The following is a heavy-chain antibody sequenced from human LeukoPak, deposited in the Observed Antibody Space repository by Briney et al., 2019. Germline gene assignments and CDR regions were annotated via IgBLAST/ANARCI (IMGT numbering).Heavy chain of an antibody. V-gene: IGHV3-23*01. CDR2: ISGSGGST. CDR3: AKNPIVNIVVVPAASHFDY. D-gene: IGHD2-2*01. Sequence: PGGSLRLSCAASGFTFSSYAMSWVRQAPGKGLEWVSAISGSGGSTYYADSVKGRFTISRDNTKNTLYLQMNSLRAEDTAVYYCAKNPIVNIVVVPAASHFDYWGQGTLVTVSS. J-gene: IGHJ4*02. CDR1: GFTFSSYA.